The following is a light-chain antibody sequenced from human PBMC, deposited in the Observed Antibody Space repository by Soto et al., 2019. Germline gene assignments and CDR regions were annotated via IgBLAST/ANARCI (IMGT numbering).Light chain of an antibody. CDR2: DAS. Sequence: DIQVTQSPSTLSASVGDRVTITCRASVSIGTWLAWYQQKPGKAPKLLIYDASSLQSGVPSRFSGSGSGTGFTLTISSLQPDDFATYYCQQYTTYSGTFGQGTKVDIK. J-gene: IGKJ1*01. V-gene: IGKV1-5*01. CDR3: QQYTTYSGT. CDR1: VSIGTW.